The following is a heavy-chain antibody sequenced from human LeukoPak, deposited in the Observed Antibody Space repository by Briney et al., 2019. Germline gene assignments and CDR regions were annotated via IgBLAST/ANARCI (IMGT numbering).Heavy chain of an antibody. CDR1: GGSISSYY. CDR2: INHSGST. Sequence: KTSETLSLTCTVSGGSISSYYWSWIRQPPGKGLEWIGEINHSGSTNYNPSLKSRVTLSVDTSKNQFSLKLSSVTAADTAVYYCARRGGIAAAGPSNWFDPWGQGTLVTVSS. V-gene: IGHV4-34*01. CDR3: ARRGGIAAAGPSNWFDP. J-gene: IGHJ5*02. D-gene: IGHD6-13*01.